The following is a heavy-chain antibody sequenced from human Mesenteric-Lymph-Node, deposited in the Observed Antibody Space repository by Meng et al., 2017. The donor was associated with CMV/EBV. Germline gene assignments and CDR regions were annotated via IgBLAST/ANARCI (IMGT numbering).Heavy chain of an antibody. J-gene: IGHJ6*02. Sequence: GESLKISCAASGFTGCSNYMSWVRQAPGKGLEWVGVIYGASTTYYADSVKGRFTISRDNSKKTLYVQMNSLRAEDTAVYYCAREISRIGSFTVVTALGHYYCVMDVWGPGTTVTVSS. V-gene: IGHV3-66*02. D-gene: IGHD3-10*01. CDR1: GFTGCSNY. CDR2: IYGASTT. CDR3: AREISRIGSFTVVTALGHYYCVMDV.